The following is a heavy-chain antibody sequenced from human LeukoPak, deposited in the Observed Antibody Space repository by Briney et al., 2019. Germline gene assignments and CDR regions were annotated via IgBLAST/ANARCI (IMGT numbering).Heavy chain of an antibody. D-gene: IGHD2-2*01. CDR1: EFTFSSYA. Sequence: PGGSLRLSCVASEFTFSSYAMSWVRQAPGKGLEWVSAITCSGGGTYYADSVKGRFTISRDNSKNTLYLQMNSLRAEDTAVYYCAKYGYCSSTNCYPAPYWGQGTLVTVSS. V-gene: IGHV3-23*01. J-gene: IGHJ4*02. CDR2: ITCSGGGT. CDR3: AKYGYCSSTNCYPAPY.